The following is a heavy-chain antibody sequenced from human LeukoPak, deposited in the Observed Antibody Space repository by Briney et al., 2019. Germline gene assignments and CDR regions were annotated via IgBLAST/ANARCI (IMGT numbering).Heavy chain of an antibody. CDR2: IIPIFGTA. CDR3: ARLAANRNGRSDDY. V-gene: IGHV1-69*13. D-gene: IGHD1-14*01. CDR1: GGTFSSYA. J-gene: IGHJ4*02. Sequence: ASVKASCKASGGTFSSYAISWVRQAPGQGLEWMGGIIPIFGTANYAQKFQGRVTITADESTSTAYMELSSLRSEDTAVYYCARLAANRNGRSDDYWGQGTLVTVSS.